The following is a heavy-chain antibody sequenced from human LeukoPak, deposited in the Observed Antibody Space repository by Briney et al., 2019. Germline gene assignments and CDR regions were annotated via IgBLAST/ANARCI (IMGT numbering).Heavy chain of an antibody. D-gene: IGHD3-16*02. J-gene: IGHJ4*02. CDR2: INWNGGST. CDR1: GFTFDDYG. Sequence: GGSLRLSCAASGFTFDDYGMSWVRQAPGKGLEWVSGINWNGGSTGYADSVKGRFTISRDNAKNSLYLQMNSLRAEDTALYYCARVGFGGVIVIQGEFDYWGQGTLVTVSS. CDR3: ARVGFGGVIVIQGEFDY. V-gene: IGHV3-20*04.